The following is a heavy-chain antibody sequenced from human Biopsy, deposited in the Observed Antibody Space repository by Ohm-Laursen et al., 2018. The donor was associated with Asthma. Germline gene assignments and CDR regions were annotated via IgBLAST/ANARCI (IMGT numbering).Heavy chain of an antibody. CDR1: GGTFNTYV. CDR2: INSVFGTT. D-gene: IGHD2-2*01. J-gene: IGHJ4*02. Sequence: SVKVSCKSLGGTFNTYVIGWVRQAPGQGLERMGGINSVFGTTTYPQKFQDRVTIPADDSTSTVYMELSSLRSEDTAVYYCARKAGSCISRTCYSLDFWGQGTLVTVSP. CDR3: ARKAGSCISRTCYSLDF. V-gene: IGHV1-69*13.